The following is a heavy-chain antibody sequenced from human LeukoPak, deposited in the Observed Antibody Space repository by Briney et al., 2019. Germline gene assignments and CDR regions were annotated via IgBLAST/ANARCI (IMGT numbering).Heavy chain of an antibody. CDR1: GYTFTNYD. CDR3: ARVWGSIDY. J-gene: IGHJ4*02. Sequence: PEASVKVSCKTSGYTFTNYDINWVRQATGQGLEWMGWMNPKSGNTGSAQRFQGRVILTRDTSISTAYMELSSLRSEDTAVYYCARVWGSIDYWGQGTLVTISS. D-gene: IGHD7-27*01. V-gene: IGHV1-8*01. CDR2: MNPKSGNT.